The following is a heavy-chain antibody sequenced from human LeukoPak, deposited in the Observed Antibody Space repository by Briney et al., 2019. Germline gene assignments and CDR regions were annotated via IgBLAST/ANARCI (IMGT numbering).Heavy chain of an antibody. CDR2: ISYDGSNK. J-gene: IGHJ5*02. CDR3: ARDNELLWFGELLSYNWFDP. Sequence: GGSLRLSCAASGFTFSSYAMHWVRQAPGKGLEWVAVISYDGSNKYYADSVKGRFTISRDNSKNTLYLQMNSLRAEDTAVYYCARDNELLWFGELLSYNWFDPWGQGTLVTVSS. D-gene: IGHD3-10*01. V-gene: IGHV3-30*04. CDR1: GFTFSSYA.